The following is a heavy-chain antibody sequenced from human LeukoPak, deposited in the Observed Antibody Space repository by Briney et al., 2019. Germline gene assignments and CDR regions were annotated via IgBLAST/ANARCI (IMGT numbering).Heavy chain of an antibody. J-gene: IGHJ4*02. CDR2: IYYSGST. CDR3: ARTSWGIPAASRY. D-gene: IGHD2-2*01. Sequence: SQTLSLTCTVSGGSISSGDYYWSWIRQPPGKGLEWIGYIYYSGSTYYNPSLKSRVTISVYTYKNQFSLKLSSVTAADTAVYYCARTSWGIPAASRYWGQGTLVTVSS. CDR1: GGSISSGDYY. V-gene: IGHV4-30-4*08.